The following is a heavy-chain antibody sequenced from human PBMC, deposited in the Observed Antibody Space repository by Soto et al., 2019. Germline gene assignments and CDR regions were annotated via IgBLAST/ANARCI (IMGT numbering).Heavy chain of an antibody. J-gene: IGHJ3*02. Sequence: QVQLVESGGGVVQPGRSLRLSCAASGFTFSSYAMHWVRQAPGKGLEWVAVISYDGSNKCYADSVKGRFTISRDNSKNTLYLQMNSLRAEDTAVYYCARPPKPCSSTSCSNAFDIWGQGTMVTVSS. V-gene: IGHV3-30-3*01. CDR2: ISYDGSNK. CDR1: GFTFSSYA. CDR3: ARPPKPCSSTSCSNAFDI. D-gene: IGHD2-2*01.